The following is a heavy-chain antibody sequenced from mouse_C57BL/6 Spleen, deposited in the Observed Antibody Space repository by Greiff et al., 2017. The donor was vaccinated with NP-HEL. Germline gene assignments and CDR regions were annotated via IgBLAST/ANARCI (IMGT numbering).Heavy chain of an antibody. Sequence: EVMLVESGGGLVKPGGSLKLSCAASGFTFSSYAMSWVRQTPEKRLEWVATISDGGSYTYYPDNVKGRFTISRDNAKNNLYLQMSHLKSEDTAMYYCARDRGDYDVFSWFAYWGQGTLVTVSA. CDR1: GFTFSSYA. CDR3: ARDRGDYDVFSWFAY. D-gene: IGHD2-4*01. V-gene: IGHV5-4*01. CDR2: ISDGGSYT. J-gene: IGHJ3*01.